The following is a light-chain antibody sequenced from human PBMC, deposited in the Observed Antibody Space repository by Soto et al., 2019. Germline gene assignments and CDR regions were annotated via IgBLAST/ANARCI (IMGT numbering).Light chain of an antibody. CDR3: QEYNNWHPIT. V-gene: IGKV3-15*01. Sequence: IGRAPSPATLSVSPGEGATIYCRASQSISSKLAWYQQKPGQAPRLLIYGASTRATGIPVRFSGSGSGTEFTLTITSLQSEDFAVYYCQEYNNWHPITFGGGTKVDIK. CDR1: QSISSK. J-gene: IGKJ4*01. CDR2: GAS.